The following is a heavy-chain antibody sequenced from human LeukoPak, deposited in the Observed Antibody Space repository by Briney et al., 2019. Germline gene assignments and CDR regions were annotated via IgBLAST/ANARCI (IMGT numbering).Heavy chain of an antibody. V-gene: IGHV3-7*01. CDR3: AREDGYWSGGNCYSYFDS. Sequence: GGSLSLSCAASGFTFSHFWMSWVRQAPGQGLEWVAYIKKTGSEKSYVDSVKGRFTITRDNTRNSLFLQMYSLRAEDTAVYFCAREDGYWSGGNCYSYFDSWGQGTLVTVSS. CDR2: IKKTGSEK. J-gene: IGHJ4*02. D-gene: IGHD2-15*01. CDR1: GFTFSHFW.